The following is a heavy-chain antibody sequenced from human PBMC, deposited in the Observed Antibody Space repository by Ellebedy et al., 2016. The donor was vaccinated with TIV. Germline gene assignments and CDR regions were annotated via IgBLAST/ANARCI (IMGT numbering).Heavy chain of an antibody. Sequence: GGSLRLSCSASGFTFSSYAMHWVRQAPGKGLEYVSAISSNGGSTYYADSVKGRFTISRDNSKNTLYLQMSSLRAEDTAVYYCVKVGYGDYVWYFDYWGQGTLVTVSS. CDR2: ISSNGGST. J-gene: IGHJ4*02. CDR3: VKVGYGDYVWYFDY. D-gene: IGHD4-17*01. CDR1: GFTFSSYA. V-gene: IGHV3-64D*06.